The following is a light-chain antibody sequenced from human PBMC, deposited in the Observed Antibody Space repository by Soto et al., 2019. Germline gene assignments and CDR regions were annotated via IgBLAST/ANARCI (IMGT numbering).Light chain of an antibody. J-gene: IGKJ4*01. CDR1: QSVSSIY. CDR3: KQYGSSPLT. Sequence: EIVLTQSPGTLYLSPGERATLSCRASQSVSSIYLAWYQQKPGQAPRLLIYGASSRATGIPDRFSGSGSGTDFTLTISRLEPEDFAVYYCKQYGSSPLTFGGGTKVEIK. V-gene: IGKV3-20*01. CDR2: GAS.